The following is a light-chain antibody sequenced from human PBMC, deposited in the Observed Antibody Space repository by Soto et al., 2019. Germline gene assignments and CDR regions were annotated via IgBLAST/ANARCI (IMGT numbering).Light chain of an antibody. Sequence: QSALTQPASVSGSPGQSITIACTGINTDVENYNFVSWYQQHPGKAPKLMIYEDYKRPSGVSNRFSGSKSGNTASLTISGLQAEDEADYYCSSYTAGGTIFGTGTKLTVL. CDR2: EDY. V-gene: IGLV2-14*02. CDR1: NTDVENYNF. CDR3: SSYTAGGTI. J-gene: IGLJ1*01.